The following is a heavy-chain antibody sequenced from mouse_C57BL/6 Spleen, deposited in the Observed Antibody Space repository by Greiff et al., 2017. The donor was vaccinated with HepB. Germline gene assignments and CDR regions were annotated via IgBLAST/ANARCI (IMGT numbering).Heavy chain of an antibody. CDR3: ERGGYGYYVDY. V-gene: IGHV5-4*01. Sequence: EVQLEESGAGLVKPGASLKLSCAASGFTFSSYAMPWVRQTPEKRLEWVGTISAGGSYTYYPENVKGQSTITRDNANNKPYLQMSQLKSEDTAMYYCERGGYGYYVDYWGQGTTLTVSS. CDR1: GFTFSSYA. CDR2: ISAGGSYT. D-gene: IGHD1-1*02. J-gene: IGHJ2*01.